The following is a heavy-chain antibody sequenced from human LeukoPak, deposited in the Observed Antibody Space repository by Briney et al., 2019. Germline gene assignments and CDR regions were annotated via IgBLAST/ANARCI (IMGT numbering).Heavy chain of an antibody. V-gene: IGHV3-11*01. J-gene: IGHJ4*02. Sequence: SGGPLRLSCAASGFTFSDYYMSWIRQAPGKGLEWVSYISSSGSTIYYADPVKGRFTISRDNAKNSLYLQMNSLRAEDTAVYYCARDNPPGDYHDSSGDYWGQGTLVTVSS. CDR1: GFTFSDYY. CDR2: ISSSGSTI. CDR3: ARDNPPGDYHDSSGDY. D-gene: IGHD3-22*01.